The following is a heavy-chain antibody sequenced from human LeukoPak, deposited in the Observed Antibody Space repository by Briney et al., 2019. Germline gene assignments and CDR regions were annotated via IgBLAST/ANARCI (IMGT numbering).Heavy chain of an antibody. CDR1: GYSISSGYY. J-gene: IGHJ4*02. Sequence: SETLSLTCAVSGYSISSGYYWGWIRQFPGKGLEWIGSIDRSGNRYYNPSLKSRVTLSVDTSENQFSLQLSSVTAADRALYYCARSGDYIKEGFDYWGQGTLVTVSS. V-gene: IGHV4-38-2*01. CDR2: IDRSGNR. D-gene: IGHD3-22*01. CDR3: ARSGDYIKEGFDY.